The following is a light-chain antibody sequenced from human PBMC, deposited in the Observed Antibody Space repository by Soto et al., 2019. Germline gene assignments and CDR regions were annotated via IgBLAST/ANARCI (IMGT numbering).Light chain of an antibody. V-gene: IGLV2-14*04. J-gene: IGLJ1*01. CDR3: SSDPGSTAGV. CDR1: SSDVGAYNS. CDR2: DVG. Sequence: TSSDVGAYNSVSWYQQHPGKAPKVTFYDVGNRPSGVSNRFSGSKSGTAASLTISGLQAGDGPDYYCSSDPGSTAGVFGPGPKVT.